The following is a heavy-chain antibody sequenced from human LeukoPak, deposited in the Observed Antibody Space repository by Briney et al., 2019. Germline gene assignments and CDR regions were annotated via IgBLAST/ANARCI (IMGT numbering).Heavy chain of an antibody. Sequence: SETLSLTCTVSGGSISSSSYYWGWIRQPPGKGLEWIGSIYYSRSTYYNPSLKSRVTISVDTSKNQFSLKLSSVTAADTAVYYCARDRGSSTWYPDYWGQGTLVTVSS. CDR3: ARDRGSSTWYPDY. D-gene: IGHD6-13*01. V-gene: IGHV4-39*07. J-gene: IGHJ4*02. CDR1: GGSISSSSYY. CDR2: IYYSRST.